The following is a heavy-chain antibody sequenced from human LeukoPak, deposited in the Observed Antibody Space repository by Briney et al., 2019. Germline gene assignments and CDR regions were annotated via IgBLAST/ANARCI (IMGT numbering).Heavy chain of an antibody. CDR1: GFTFRSYG. D-gene: IGHD6-13*01. Sequence: GGSLRLSCAASGFTFRSYGMHWVRQAPGKGLEWVAVISYDGSNKYYADSVKGRFTISRDNSKNTLYLQMSSLRPEDTAVYYCANGGYTSSWYVVDYWGQGTLVTVSS. J-gene: IGHJ4*02. CDR3: ANGGYTSSWYVVDY. V-gene: IGHV3-30*18. CDR2: ISYDGSNK.